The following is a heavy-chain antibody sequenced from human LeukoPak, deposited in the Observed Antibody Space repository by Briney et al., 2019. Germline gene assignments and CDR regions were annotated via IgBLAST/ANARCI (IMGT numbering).Heavy chain of an antibody. CDR3: ASKSYDSSGSYYFDY. CDR2: ISYDGSNK. CDR1: GFTFSSYA. V-gene: IGHV3-30-3*01. J-gene: IGHJ4*02. D-gene: IGHD3-22*01. Sequence: GRSLRLSCAASGFTFSSYAMHWVRQAPGKGLEWVAVISYDGSNKYYADSVKGRFTISRDNSKNTLYLQMNSLRAEDTAVYYCASKSYDSSGSYYFDYWGQGTLVTVSS.